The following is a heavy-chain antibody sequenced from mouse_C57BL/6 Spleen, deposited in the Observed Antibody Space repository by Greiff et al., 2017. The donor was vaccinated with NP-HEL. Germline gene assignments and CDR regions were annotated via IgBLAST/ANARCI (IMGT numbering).Heavy chain of an antibody. J-gene: IGHJ2*01. CDR2: IYPGDGDT. D-gene: IGHD2-4*01. CDR1: GYAFSSYW. V-gene: IGHV1-80*01. Sequence: VQLQQSGAELVKPGASVKISCKASGYAFSSYWMNWVKQRPGKGLEWIGQIYPGDGDTNYNGKFKGKATLTADKSSSTAYMQLSSLTSEDSAVYFCARRGDDYDDFDYWGQGTTLTVSS. CDR3: ARRGDDYDDFDY.